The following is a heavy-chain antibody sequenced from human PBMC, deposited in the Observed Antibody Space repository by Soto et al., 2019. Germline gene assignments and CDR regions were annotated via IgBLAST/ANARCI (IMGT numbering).Heavy chain of an antibody. CDR2: IGTAGDT. J-gene: IGHJ6*03. D-gene: IGHD5-18*01. CDR1: GFTFSSYD. CDR3: ARAAMATGPYYYYYMDV. V-gene: IGHV3-13*01. Sequence: GGSLRLSCAASGFTFSSYDMHWVRQATGKGLEWVSAIGTAGDTYYPGSVKGRFTISRENAKNSLYLQMNSLRAGDTAVYYCARAAMATGPYYYYYMDVWGKGTTVTVSS.